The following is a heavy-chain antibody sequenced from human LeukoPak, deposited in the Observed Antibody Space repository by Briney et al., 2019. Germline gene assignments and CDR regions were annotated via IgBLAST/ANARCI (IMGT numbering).Heavy chain of an antibody. CDR1: GFTFSSYA. D-gene: IGHD2-8*01. CDR3: ARDRRNDYFDY. V-gene: IGHV3-30-3*01. J-gene: IGHJ4*02. CDR2: ISYDGSSK. Sequence: GGSLRLSCAASGFTFSSYAMHWVRQAPGKGLEWVAVISYDGSSKYFADSVKGRFTTSRDNSKNTLYLQMNSLRAEDTAVYYCARDRRNDYFDYWGQGTLVTVSS.